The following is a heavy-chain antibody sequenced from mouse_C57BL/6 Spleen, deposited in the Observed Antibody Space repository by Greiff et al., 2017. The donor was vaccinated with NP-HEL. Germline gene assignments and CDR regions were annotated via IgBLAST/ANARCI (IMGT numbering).Heavy chain of an antibody. CDR2: IYPGDGDT. Sequence: QVQLKESGPELVKPGASVKISCKASGYAFSSSWMNWVKQRPGKGLEWIGRIYPGDGDTNYNGKFKGKATLTADKSSSTAYMQLSSLTSEDSAVYFCARSPGYGSSHWYFDVWGTGTTVTVSS. J-gene: IGHJ1*03. D-gene: IGHD1-1*01. CDR3: ARSPGYGSSHWYFDV. V-gene: IGHV1-82*01. CDR1: GYAFSSSW.